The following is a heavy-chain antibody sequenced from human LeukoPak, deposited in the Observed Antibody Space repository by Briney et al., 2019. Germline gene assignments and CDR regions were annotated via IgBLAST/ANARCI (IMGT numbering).Heavy chain of an antibody. Sequence: ASVKVSCKASGYTFTGYYMHWVRQAPGQGLEWMGWINPNSGGTNYAQKFQGRVTMTRDTSISTAYMELSSLRSEDTAVYYCARGLNYYDSSGYYYDRDGFDWGQGTLVTVSS. D-gene: IGHD3-22*01. CDR1: GYTFTGYY. V-gene: IGHV1-2*02. CDR2: INPNSGGT. J-gene: IGHJ4*02. CDR3: ARGLNYYDSSGYYYDRDGFD.